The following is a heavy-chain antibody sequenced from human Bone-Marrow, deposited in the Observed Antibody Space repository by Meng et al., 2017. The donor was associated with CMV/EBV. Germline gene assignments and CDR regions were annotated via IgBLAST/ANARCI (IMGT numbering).Heavy chain of an antibody. J-gene: IGHJ5*02. CDR1: GFTFDDYG. CDR3: ARVTAGSSSISGDWFDP. D-gene: IGHD6-6*01. V-gene: IGHV3-21*01. CDR2: ISSSSSYI. Sequence: GGSLRLSCAASGFTFDDYGMNWVRQVPGKGLEWVSSISSSSSYIYYADSVKGRFTISRDNAKNSLYLQMNSLRAEDTAVYYCARVTAGSSSISGDWFDPWGQGTLVTVSS.